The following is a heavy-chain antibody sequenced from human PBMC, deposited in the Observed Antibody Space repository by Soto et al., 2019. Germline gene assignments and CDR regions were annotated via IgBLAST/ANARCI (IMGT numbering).Heavy chain of an antibody. D-gene: IGHD3-22*01. Sequence: PGGSLRLSCAASGFTFSSYGMHWVRQAPGKGLEWVAVIWYDGSNKYYADSVKGRFTISRDNSKNTLYLQMNSLRAEDTAVYYCARDYDSSGYPTVIDIPNPLQSLPWG. CDR1: GFTFSSYG. CDR2: IWYDGSNK. CDR3: ARDYDSSGYPTVIDIPNPLQSLP. V-gene: IGHV3-33*01. J-gene: IGHJ5*02.